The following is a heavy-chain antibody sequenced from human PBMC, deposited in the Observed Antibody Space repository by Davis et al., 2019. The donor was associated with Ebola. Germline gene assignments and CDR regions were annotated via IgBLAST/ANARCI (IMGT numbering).Heavy chain of an antibody. CDR1: GYTFTTYG. CDR3: ARDLYSRPGDY. CDR2: ISPNNGDT. D-gene: IGHD6-13*01. V-gene: IGHV1-18*01. Sequence: ASVKVSCKASGYTFTTYGISWVRQAPGQGLEWMGWISPNNGDTNFAQNFQGRVTLTTDTSTSTAYMELRSLRSDDTAVYYCARDLYSRPGDYWGQGTLVTVSS. J-gene: IGHJ4*02.